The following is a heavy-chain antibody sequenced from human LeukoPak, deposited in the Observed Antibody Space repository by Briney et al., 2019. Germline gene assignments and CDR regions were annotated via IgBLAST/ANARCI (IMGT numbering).Heavy chain of an antibody. CDR3: ARLLPSLFLGWEAAFDI. CDR1: GYSFTSYW. Sequence: GESLKISCKGSGYSFTSYWIGWVRQMPGKGLEWMGIIYPGDSDTRYSPSFQGQVTISADKSISTAYLQWSSLKASDTAMHYCARLLPSLFLGWEAAFDIWGQGTMVTVSS. D-gene: IGHD1-26*01. V-gene: IGHV5-51*01. J-gene: IGHJ3*02. CDR2: IYPGDSDT.